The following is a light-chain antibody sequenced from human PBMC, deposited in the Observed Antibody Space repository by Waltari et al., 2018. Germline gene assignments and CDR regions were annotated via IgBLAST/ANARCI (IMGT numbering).Light chain of an antibody. Sequence: SVSGSPGQSITISCTGTSSDVGGYNYVSWYQQHPGKAPKFMIYDVSQRPSGVSNRFSGSKSGNTASLTISGLQAEDEADYYCSSYTSNNIWVFGGGTKLTVL. CDR1: SSDVGGYNY. CDR2: DVS. CDR3: SSYTSNNIWV. V-gene: IGLV2-14*04. J-gene: IGLJ3*02.